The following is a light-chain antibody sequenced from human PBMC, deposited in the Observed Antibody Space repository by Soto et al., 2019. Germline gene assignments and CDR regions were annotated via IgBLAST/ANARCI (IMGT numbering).Light chain of an antibody. Sequence: DIQMTQSPSSLPASVGDRVTITCRASQSISSYLNWYQQKPGKAPKLLIYAASSLQSGVPSRFSGSVSGTDFTLTISSLQPEDFATYYCQQSYSTPRTLGQGTKVDIK. CDR3: QQSYSTPRT. CDR1: QSISSY. V-gene: IGKV1-39*01. CDR2: AAS. J-gene: IGKJ1*01.